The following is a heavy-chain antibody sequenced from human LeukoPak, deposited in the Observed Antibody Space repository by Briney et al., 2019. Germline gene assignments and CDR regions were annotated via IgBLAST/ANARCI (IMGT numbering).Heavy chain of an antibody. Sequence: GASVKVSCKASGYTFTSYGISWVRQAPGQGLEWMGWISAYNGNTNYAQKLQGRVTMTTDTSTSTAYMELRSLRSDDTAVYYCARDQYYYDSSGNFDYWGQGTLVTVSS. D-gene: IGHD3-22*01. V-gene: IGHV1-18*01. CDR3: ARDQYYYDSSGNFDY. CDR2: ISAYNGNT. CDR1: GYTFTSYG. J-gene: IGHJ4*02.